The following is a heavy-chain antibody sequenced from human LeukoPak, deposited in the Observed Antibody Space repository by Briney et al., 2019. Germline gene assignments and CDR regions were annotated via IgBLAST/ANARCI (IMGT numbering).Heavy chain of an antibody. CDR3: ARHFGLEAPPGY. D-gene: IGHD1-1*01. J-gene: IGHJ4*02. CDR2: IYHSGST. V-gene: IGHV4-4*02. Sequence: PSGTLSLTCAVSGGSISSSNWWSWVRQPPGRGLEWIGEIYHSGSTNYNPSLRSRVTISVDKSENQFSLKLSSVTAADTAVYYCARHFGLEAPPGYWGQGTLVTVSS. CDR1: GGSISSSNW.